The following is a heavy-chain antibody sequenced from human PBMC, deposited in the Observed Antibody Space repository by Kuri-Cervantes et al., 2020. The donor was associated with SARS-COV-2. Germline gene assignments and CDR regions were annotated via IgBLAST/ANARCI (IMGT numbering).Heavy chain of an antibody. CDR2: IKQDGSEK. V-gene: IGHV3-7*01. J-gene: IGHJ3*02. Sequence: GGSLRLSCAASGFTFSSYWMSWVRQAPGKGLEWVANIKQDGSEKYYVDSVKGRFTISRDNAKNSLYLQMNSLRAEDTAVYYCARVEYGDYADAFDIWGQGTMVTVSS. CDR3: ARVEYGDYADAFDI. CDR1: GFTFSSYW. D-gene: IGHD4-17*01.